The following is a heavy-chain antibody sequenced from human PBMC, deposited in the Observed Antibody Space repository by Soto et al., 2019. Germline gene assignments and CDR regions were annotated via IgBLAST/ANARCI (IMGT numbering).Heavy chain of an antibody. CDR2: ISAYNGNT. CDR1: GYGLTIYG. Sequence: SVKFYCKGAGYGLTIYGVSWVRQATGQGLEWMGWISAYNGNTNYAQKLQGRVTMTTDTSTSTAYMELRSLRSDDTAVYYCARVGHCSSTSCYLETYYYYYGMDVWGQGTTVTVSS. J-gene: IGHJ6*02. CDR3: ARVGHCSSTSCYLETYYYYYGMDV. V-gene: IGHV1-18*01. D-gene: IGHD2-2*01.